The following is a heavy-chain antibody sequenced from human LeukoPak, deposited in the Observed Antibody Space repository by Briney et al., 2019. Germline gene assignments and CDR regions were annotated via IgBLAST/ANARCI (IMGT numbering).Heavy chain of an antibody. CDR2: IIPILGIA. Sequence: GASVKVSCKASGGTFSSYAISWVRQAPGQGLEWMGRIIPILGIANYAQKFQGRVTITADKSTSTAYMELSSLRSEDTAVYYCARVEGDILTGYLGGRDYYGMDVWGQGTTVTVSS. CDR3: ARVEGDILTGYLGGRDYYGMDV. V-gene: IGHV1-69*04. CDR1: GGTFSSYA. D-gene: IGHD3-9*01. J-gene: IGHJ6*02.